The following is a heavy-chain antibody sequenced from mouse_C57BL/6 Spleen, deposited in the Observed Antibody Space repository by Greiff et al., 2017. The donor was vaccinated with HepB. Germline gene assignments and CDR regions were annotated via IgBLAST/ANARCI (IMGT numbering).Heavy chain of an antibody. Sequence: EVMLVESGGGLVKPGGSLKLSCAASGFTFSSYAMSWVRQTPEKRLEWVATISDGGSYTYYPDNVKGRFTISRDNAKNNQYLQMSHLKSEDTAMYKCARDTSAWFDDWGQGTLVTVSA. J-gene: IGHJ3*01. CDR3: ARDTSAWFDD. V-gene: IGHV5-4*01. CDR2: ISDGGSYT. CDR1: GFTFSSYA.